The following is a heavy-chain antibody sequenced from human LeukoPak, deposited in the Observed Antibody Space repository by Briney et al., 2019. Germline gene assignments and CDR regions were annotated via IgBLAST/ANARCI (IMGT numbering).Heavy chain of an antibody. V-gene: IGHV3-21*01. J-gene: IGHJ5*02. CDR3: ARDMATTLDP. CDR1: GFTFSSYS. D-gene: IGHD4-17*01. Sequence: GGSLRLSCAASGFTFSSYSMSWVRQAPGKGLEWVSSISSSSYIYYADSVKGRFTISRDNAKNSLYLQMNSLRAEDTAVYYCARDMATTLDPWGQGTLVTVSS. CDR2: ISSSSYI.